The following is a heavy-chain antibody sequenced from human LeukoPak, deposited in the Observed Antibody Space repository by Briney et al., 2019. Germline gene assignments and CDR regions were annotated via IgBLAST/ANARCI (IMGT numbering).Heavy chain of an antibody. CDR1: GFTFSSYS. Sequence: PGGSLRLSCAASGFTFSSYSMNWVRQAPGKGLEWVSSISSSSSYIYYADSVKGRFTISRDNAKNSLYLQMNSLRAEDTALYYCARGTGSGYFFYMDVWGKGTTVTVSS. J-gene: IGHJ6*03. CDR3: ARGTGSGYFFYMDV. V-gene: IGHV3-21*04. D-gene: IGHD3-22*01. CDR2: ISSSSSYI.